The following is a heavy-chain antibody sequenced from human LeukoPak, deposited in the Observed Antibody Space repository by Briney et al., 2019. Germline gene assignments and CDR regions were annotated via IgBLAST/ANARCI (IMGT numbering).Heavy chain of an antibody. CDR3: AKGASSGWLLYWFDP. V-gene: IGHV3-23*01. CDR2: ISGSGAST. Sequence: GGSLRLSCAVSGLTSSAYAMTWVRQAPGKGLEWVSGISGSGASTYYAESVKGRFTISRDNSKNTLYLQMNSLRAEDTAVYYCAKGASSGWLLYWFDPWSQGTLVTVSS. D-gene: IGHD6-19*01. J-gene: IGHJ5*02. CDR1: GLTSSAYA.